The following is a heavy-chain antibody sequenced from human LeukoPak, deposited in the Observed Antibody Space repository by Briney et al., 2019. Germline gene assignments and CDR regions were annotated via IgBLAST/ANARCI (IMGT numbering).Heavy chain of an antibody. CDR2: IWYDGSNK. D-gene: IGHD3-3*01. V-gene: IGHV3-33*06. CDR3: ANDRTIYDFWSGYYSPFCFDY. Sequence: PGGSLRLSCAASGFTFSSYGMHWVRQAPGKGLEWVAVIWYDGSNKYYADSVKGRFTISRDNSKNTLYLQMNSLRAEDTAVYYCANDRTIYDFWSGYYSPFCFDYWGQGTLVTVSS. CDR1: GFTFSSYG. J-gene: IGHJ4*02.